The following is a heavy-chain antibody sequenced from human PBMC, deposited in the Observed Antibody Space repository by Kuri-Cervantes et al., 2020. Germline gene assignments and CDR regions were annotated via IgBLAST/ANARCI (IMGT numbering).Heavy chain of an antibody. Sequence: LSLTCATSGFTFSSYGMHWVRQAPGKGLEWVAVISYDGSNKYYADSVKGRFTISRDNSKNTLYLQMNSLRAEDTAVYYCARGLPVDAFDIWGQGTMVTVSS. CDR2: ISYDGSNK. CDR3: ARGLPVDAFDI. CDR1: GFTFSSYG. V-gene: IGHV3-30*03. J-gene: IGHJ3*02.